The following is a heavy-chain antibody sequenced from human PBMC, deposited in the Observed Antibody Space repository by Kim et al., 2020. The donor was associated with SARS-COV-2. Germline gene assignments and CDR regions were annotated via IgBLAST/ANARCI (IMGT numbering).Heavy chain of an antibody. Sequence: SQKNYVDSVKGRFTIHRDNAKNSLYLQMNSLRDEDTAVYYCATAVTREGYWGQGTLVTVSS. V-gene: IGHV3-7*01. CDR3: ATAVTREGY. CDR2: SQK. J-gene: IGHJ4*02. D-gene: IGHD1-26*01.